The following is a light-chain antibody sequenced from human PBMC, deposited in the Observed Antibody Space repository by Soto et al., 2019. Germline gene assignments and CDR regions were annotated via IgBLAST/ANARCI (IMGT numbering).Light chain of an antibody. V-gene: IGKV3-11*01. CDR2: DAS. CDR1: QSIRNS. Sequence: VLTQSPSTLSLSPGARSTLSCGASQSIRNSLAWYQHKPGQAPRLLIYDASYRATGIPARFSGAGSGTDFTRTISTLEPADFAVYYCQQRRKWPELPFRPGTKFDIK. CDR3: QQRRKWPELP. J-gene: IGKJ3*01.